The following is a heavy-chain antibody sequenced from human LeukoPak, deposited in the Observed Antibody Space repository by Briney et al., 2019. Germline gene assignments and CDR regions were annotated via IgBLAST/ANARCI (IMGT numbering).Heavy chain of an antibody. J-gene: IGHJ4*02. CDR3: ARGSGSYYVKSG. CDR2: IYSGGST. CDR1: GFTVSTNY. D-gene: IGHD1-26*01. Sequence: GGSLRLSCVVSGFTVSTNYMSWVRQAPGEGLEWVSVIYSGGSTYYADSVKGRFTISRDNSKNTLYLQMNSLRAEDTAVYYCARGSGSYYVKSGWGQGTLVTVSS. V-gene: IGHV3-66*01.